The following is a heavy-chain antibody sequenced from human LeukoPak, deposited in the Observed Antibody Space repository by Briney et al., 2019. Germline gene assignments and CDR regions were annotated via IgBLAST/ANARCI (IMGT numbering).Heavy chain of an antibody. Sequence: PGGSLRLSCAASGFPFDNYGMAWVRQAPGKGLEWVSGITWNGGITAYADSVKGRFTISRDNAKNSLYLQMNSLRAEDTALYYCARDGPVAGVELDQWGQGTLVTLSS. CDR2: ITWNGGIT. J-gene: IGHJ4*02. V-gene: IGHV3-20*04. CDR1: GFPFDNYG. CDR3: ARDGPVAGVELDQ. D-gene: IGHD6-19*01.